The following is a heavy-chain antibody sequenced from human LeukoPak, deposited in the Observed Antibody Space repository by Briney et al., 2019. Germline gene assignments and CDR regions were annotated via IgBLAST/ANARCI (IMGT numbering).Heavy chain of an antibody. V-gene: IGHV3-30*02. CDR1: GFTFSSYG. D-gene: IGHD6-19*01. Sequence: GGSLRLSCAASGFTFSSYGMHWVRQAPGKGLEWVAFIRYDGSNKYYADSVKGRFTISRDNSKNTLYLQMNSLRAEDTAVYYCAKDRFSQQWLVANWFDSWGQGTLVTVSS. J-gene: IGHJ5*01. CDR3: AKDRFSQQWLVANWFDS. CDR2: IRYDGSNK.